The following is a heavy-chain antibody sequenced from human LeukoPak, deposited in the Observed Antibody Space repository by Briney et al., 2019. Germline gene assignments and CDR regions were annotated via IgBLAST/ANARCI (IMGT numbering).Heavy chain of an antibody. J-gene: IGHJ4*02. CDR2: IIPILGIA. Sequence: GSSVKVSCKASGGTFSSYAISWVRQAPGQGLEWMGRIIPILGIANYAQKFQGRVTITADKSTSTAYMELSSLRSEDTAVYYCAGSIPHYDILTGYQPQAYYFDYWGQGTLVTVSS. CDR3: AGSIPHYDILTGYQPQAYYFDY. CDR1: GGTFSSYA. D-gene: IGHD3-9*01. V-gene: IGHV1-69*04.